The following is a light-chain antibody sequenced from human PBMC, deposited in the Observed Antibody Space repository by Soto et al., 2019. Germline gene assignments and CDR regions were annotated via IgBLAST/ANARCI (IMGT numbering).Light chain of an antibody. Sequence: SYELTQPPSVSVSPGQTASITCSGDTLGDKYACWYQQKPGQSPVLVIYQDSKRPSGIPERFSGSNSGNTATLTISGTQAMEEADYYCQAWDAGVFGGGTKLTVL. J-gene: IGLJ2*01. CDR2: QDS. V-gene: IGLV3-1*01. CDR1: TLGDKY. CDR3: QAWDAGV.